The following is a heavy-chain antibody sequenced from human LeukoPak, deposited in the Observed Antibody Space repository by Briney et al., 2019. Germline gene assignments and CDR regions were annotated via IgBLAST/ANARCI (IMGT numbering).Heavy chain of an antibody. V-gene: IGHV3-23*01. Sequence: GGSLRLSCAASGFTFSSYAMSWLRQTPQKGLEWVSGISVTGDITYYADSVKGRFTIARDNSRTTLYLQLNSLRADDTAVYYCAKETKTRGGPIDYWGQGTLVTVSS. CDR2: ISVTGDIT. CDR3: AKETKTRGGPIDY. CDR1: GFTFSSYA. J-gene: IGHJ4*02. D-gene: IGHD2-2*01.